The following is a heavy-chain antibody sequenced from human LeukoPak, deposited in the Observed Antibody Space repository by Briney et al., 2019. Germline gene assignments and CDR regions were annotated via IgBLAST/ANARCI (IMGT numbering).Heavy chain of an antibody. CDR3: ARRQREYCSGGSCYTPYYYYYYMDV. CDR1: GFDFNNYN. D-gene: IGHD2-15*01. Sequence: PGGSLRLSCAASGFDFNNYNMNWVRQAPGKGLEWVSSITSSGTYIYYADSVKGRFTISRDNAKNTPYLQMNSLRAEDTAVYYCARRQREYCSGGSCYTPYYYYYYMDVWGKGTTVTISS. CDR2: ITSSGTYI. V-gene: IGHV3-21*04. J-gene: IGHJ6*03.